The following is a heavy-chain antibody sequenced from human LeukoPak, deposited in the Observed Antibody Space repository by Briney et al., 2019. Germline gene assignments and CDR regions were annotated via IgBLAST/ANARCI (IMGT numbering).Heavy chain of an antibody. CDR2: INPGGATT. D-gene: IGHD2-2*01. Sequence: ASVKVSCKASGGTFSSYAISWVRQAPGQGLEWMGVINPGGATTSYAQKFQGRVTMTRDTSTSTVYMELSSLTSEDTAVYYCARDSCSTNCYNWFDPWGQGTLVTVSS. V-gene: IGHV1-46*01. J-gene: IGHJ5*02. CDR3: ARDSCSTNCYNWFDP. CDR1: GGTFSSYA.